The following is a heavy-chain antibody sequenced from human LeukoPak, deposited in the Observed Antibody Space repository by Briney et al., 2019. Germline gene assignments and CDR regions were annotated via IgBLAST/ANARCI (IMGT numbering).Heavy chain of an antibody. J-gene: IGHJ6*03. CDR3: AINAYCSSNSCWGNYNYYYMDV. CDR2: FDPEDGET. D-gene: IGHD2-2*01. Sequence: ASVKVSCKVSGYTLTELSMHWVRQAPGKGLEWMGGFDPEDGETIYAQKFQGRVTLTEDTSTDTAYMELSSLRSADTAMYYCAINAYCSSNSCWGNYNYYYMDVWGKGTTVTVSS. CDR1: GYTLTELS. V-gene: IGHV1-24*01.